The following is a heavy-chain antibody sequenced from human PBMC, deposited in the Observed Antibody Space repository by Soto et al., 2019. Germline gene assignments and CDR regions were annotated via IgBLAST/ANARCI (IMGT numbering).Heavy chain of an antibody. J-gene: IGHJ4*02. CDR3: AKARLKNYDILTGLDY. D-gene: IGHD3-9*01. Sequence: ASVKVSCKVSGYTLTELSMHWVRQAPGKGLEWMGGFDPEDGETIYAQKFQGRVTMTEDTSTDTAYMELSSLRSEDTAVYYCAKARLKNYDILTGLDYWGQGTLVTVPS. CDR1: GYTLTELS. V-gene: IGHV1-24*01. CDR2: FDPEDGET.